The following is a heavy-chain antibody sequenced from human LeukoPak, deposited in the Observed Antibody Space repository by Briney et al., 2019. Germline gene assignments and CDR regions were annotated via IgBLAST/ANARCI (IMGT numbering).Heavy chain of an antibody. Sequence: ASVKVSCKASGYTFTSYGISWVRQAPGQGLEWMGWVSAHNANTNYAQKLQGRVTMTTDTSTSTAYMELRSLRSDDTAVYYCARDGAWDYYYYGMDVWGQGTTVTVS. CDR2: VSAHNANT. CDR1: GYTFTSYG. D-gene: IGHD3-16*01. J-gene: IGHJ6*02. CDR3: ARDGAWDYYYYGMDV. V-gene: IGHV1-18*01.